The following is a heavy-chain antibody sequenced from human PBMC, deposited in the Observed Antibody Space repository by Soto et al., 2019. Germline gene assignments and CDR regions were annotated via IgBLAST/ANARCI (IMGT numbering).Heavy chain of an antibody. CDR3: ASQKAPYYYDGSGHPGWFDP. CDR2: LYYSGRP. J-gene: IGHJ5*02. Sequence: TSATLSLTCTVSGGSVSSSSHYWNWFRQPPGKGLEWIGYLYYSGRPNYNPSLRSRVTISADTSKNQFSLKLTSVIAADTAVYYCASQKAPYYYDGSGHPGWFDPWGQGTLVTVSS. V-gene: IGHV4-61*01. CDR1: GGSVSSSSHY. D-gene: IGHD3-22*01.